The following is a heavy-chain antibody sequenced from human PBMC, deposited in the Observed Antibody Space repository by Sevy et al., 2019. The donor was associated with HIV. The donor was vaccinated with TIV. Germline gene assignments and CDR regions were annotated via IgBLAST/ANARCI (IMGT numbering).Heavy chain of an antibody. CDR3: ARSTQVAGRNNWFDP. Sequence: ASVKVSCKASGYTFTTYGITWVRQAPGQGLEWMGWISTYNRMRNSAQKLQDRVTMTTDTSTSTAYMELRSLTSDDTAVYYCARSTQVAGRNNWFDPWGQGTLVTVSS. D-gene: IGHD6-19*01. V-gene: IGHV1-18*01. CDR2: ISTYNRMR. J-gene: IGHJ5*02. CDR1: GYTFTTYG.